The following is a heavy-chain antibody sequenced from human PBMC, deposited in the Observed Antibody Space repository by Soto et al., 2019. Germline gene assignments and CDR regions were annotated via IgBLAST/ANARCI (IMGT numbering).Heavy chain of an antibody. Sequence: PGGVPRLSCAASGFTFSSYAMSWVRQAPGKGLEWVSAISGSGGSTYYADSVKGRFTISRDNSKNTLYLQMNSLRAEDTAVYYCAKLIPRDLFFDYWGQGTLVTVSS. CDR3: AKLIPRDLFFDY. J-gene: IGHJ4*02. D-gene: IGHD2-8*01. CDR1: GFTFSSYA. CDR2: ISGSGGST. V-gene: IGHV3-23*01.